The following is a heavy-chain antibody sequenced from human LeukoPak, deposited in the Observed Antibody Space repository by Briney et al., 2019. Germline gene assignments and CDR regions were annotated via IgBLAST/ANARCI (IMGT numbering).Heavy chain of an antibody. CDR2: INERGTDS. CDR1: GFTFSGHW. J-gene: IGHJ5*02. Sequence: GGSLRLSCTASGFTFSGHWIHWVRQPPGMGLVWVSRINERGTDSMYAESVKGRFTISRDSAKNTLYLQMNSLRAEDTAVYYCARSDWFDPWGQGTLVIVSS. CDR3: ARSDWFDP. D-gene: IGHD2-21*01. V-gene: IGHV3-74*03.